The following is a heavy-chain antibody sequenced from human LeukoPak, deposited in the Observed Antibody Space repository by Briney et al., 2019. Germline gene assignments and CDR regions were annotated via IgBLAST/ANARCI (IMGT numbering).Heavy chain of an antibody. CDR3: ARERGGSYSDAFDI. V-gene: IGHV3-66*01. CDR2: TYSGGST. Sequence: GGSLRLSCAASGFTVSRNYMSWVRQAPGKGLEWVAVTYSGGSTYYADSVKGRFTISRDNSKNTLYLQMNSLRAEDTAVYYCARERGGSYSDAFDIWGQGTMVTVSS. D-gene: IGHD1-26*01. J-gene: IGHJ3*02. CDR1: GFTVSRNY.